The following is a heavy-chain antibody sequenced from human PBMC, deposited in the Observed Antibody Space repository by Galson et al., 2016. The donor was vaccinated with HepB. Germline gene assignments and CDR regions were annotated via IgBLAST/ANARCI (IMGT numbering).Heavy chain of an antibody. CDR2: ISYDASKK. V-gene: IGHV3-30*18. J-gene: IGHJ1*01. CDR1: GFTFGSYG. Sequence: SLRLSCAASGFTFGSYGMHWVRQAPGKGLEWVAVISYDASKKHYADSVKGRFTISRDKSKNTLYLQMNSLRAEDTAAYYCAKSPLMFFGELLGYFQHWGQGTLVTVSS. D-gene: IGHD3-10*01. CDR3: AKSPLMFFGELLGYFQH.